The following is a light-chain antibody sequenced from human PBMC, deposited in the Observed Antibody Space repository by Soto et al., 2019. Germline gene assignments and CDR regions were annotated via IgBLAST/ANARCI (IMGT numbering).Light chain of an antibody. V-gene: IGKV3-20*01. Sequence: EIVLTQSPGTLSLSPGERATLSCRASQSVRSSYLAWYQQKPGQAPRLPIYGASSRATGIPDRFSGSGSGTDFTLTISRLEPEDFAVYYCQQYGSSPQAFGGGTKVEIK. CDR1: QSVRSSY. CDR3: QQYGSSPQA. CDR2: GAS. J-gene: IGKJ4*01.